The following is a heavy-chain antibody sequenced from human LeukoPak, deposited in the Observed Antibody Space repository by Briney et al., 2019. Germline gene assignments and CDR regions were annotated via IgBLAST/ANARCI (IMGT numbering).Heavy chain of an antibody. Sequence: GGSLRLSCAASGFTFSSYAMNWVRQAPGKGLEWVSVISGNGGSTDYADSGKGRFTISRDNSKNTLYLQMNSLRAEDTAVYYCAKVYDSSGYYYGIDYWGQGTLVTVSS. J-gene: IGHJ4*02. CDR3: AKVYDSSGYYYGIDY. CDR1: GFTFSSYA. D-gene: IGHD3-22*01. CDR2: ISGNGGST. V-gene: IGHV3-23*01.